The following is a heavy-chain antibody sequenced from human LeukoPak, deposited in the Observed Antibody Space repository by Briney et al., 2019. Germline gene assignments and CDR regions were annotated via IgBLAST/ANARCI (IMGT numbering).Heavy chain of an antibody. J-gene: IGHJ5*02. D-gene: IGHD2-2*01. V-gene: IGHV4-34*01. CDR2: INHSGST. CDR3: ARHQGYCSSTSCYSYWFDP. CDR1: GGSFSGYY. Sequence: SETLSLTCAVYGGSFSGYYWSWIRQPPGKGLEWIGEINHSGSTNYNPSLKSRVTISVDTPKNQFSLKLSSVTAADTAVYYCARHQGYCSSTSCYSYWFDPWGQGTLVTVSS.